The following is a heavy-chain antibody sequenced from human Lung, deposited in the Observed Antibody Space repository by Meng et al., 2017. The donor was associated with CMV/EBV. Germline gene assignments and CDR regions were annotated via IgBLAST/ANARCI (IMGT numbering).Heavy chain of an antibody. CDR2: INAGNGNT. CDR1: GYSFTTYA. Sequence: QVQLWQSGAEWKNPGASVKVSCKASGYSFTTYAMHWVRQAPGQRLEWMGWINAGNGNTKYSEKFQSRVTITRDTAASTAYMELSSLRSEDTAVYYCARTGCSSSSCYDYWGQGTLVTVSS. D-gene: IGHD2-2*01. V-gene: IGHV1-3*01. J-gene: IGHJ4*02. CDR3: ARTGCSSSSCYDY.